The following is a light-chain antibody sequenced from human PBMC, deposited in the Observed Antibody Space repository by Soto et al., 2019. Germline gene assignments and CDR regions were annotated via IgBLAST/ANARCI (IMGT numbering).Light chain of an antibody. Sequence: EIVMTHSPATLSVSPGERATLSCRASQSVSSNLAWYQQKPGQAPRLLIYGASTRATGIPARFSGSGSGTEFTLTISSLQSEDFAVYYCQQYNNWPLWTFGQGTKVDIK. V-gene: IGKV3-15*01. CDR1: QSVSSN. J-gene: IGKJ1*01. CDR2: GAS. CDR3: QQYNNWPLWT.